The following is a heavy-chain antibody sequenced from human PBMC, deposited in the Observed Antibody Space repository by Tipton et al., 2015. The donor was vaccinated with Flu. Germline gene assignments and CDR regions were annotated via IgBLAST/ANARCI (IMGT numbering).Heavy chain of an antibody. J-gene: IGHJ4*02. V-gene: IGHV3-48*03. CDR1: GFTFSSYE. CDR2: ISRSGGAI. D-gene: IGHD6-19*01. Sequence: SLRLSCVASGFTFSSYEMTWVRQAPGKGLEWVSYISRSGGAIYSADSVKGRFTISRDNAKNSVHLQMNSLRPEDKAVYYCARNLGGIAVAGAGLDFWGQGTLVTVSS. CDR3: ARNLGGIAVAGAGLDF.